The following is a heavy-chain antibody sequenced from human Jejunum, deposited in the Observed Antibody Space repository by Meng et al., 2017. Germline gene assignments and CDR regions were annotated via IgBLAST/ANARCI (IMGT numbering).Heavy chain of an antibody. CDR2: IWYDGSNE. J-gene: IGHJ4*02. D-gene: IGHD6-19*01. CDR3: ATWAGSDKSSGWSGPFDH. Sequence: GESLKISCAPSGLMFSGHAMHWVRQAPGKGLEWVAFIWYDGSNEYYADSVKGRFTISRDNSKNTLYLQMNSLRVEDTALYYCATWAGSDKSSGWSGPFDHWGQGVLVTVSS. CDR1: GLMFSGHA. V-gene: IGHV3-30*02.